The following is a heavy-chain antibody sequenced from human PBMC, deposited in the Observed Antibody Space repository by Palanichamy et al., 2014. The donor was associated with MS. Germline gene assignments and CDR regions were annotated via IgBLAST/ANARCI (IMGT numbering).Heavy chain of an antibody. CDR3: AGSSGTNFRVDH. CDR1: GLTLSLHY. Sequence: EVQLVESGGGLIQPGGSLRLSCAASGLTLSLHYVRWVRQAPGKGLECVALTHPGGRTEYAESVRDRFTISRDNSKSMVYLQMNNLRAEDTAVYSCAGSSGTNFRVDHWGLGTLVIVSS. J-gene: IGHJ4*02. D-gene: IGHD1-1*01. V-gene: IGHV3-53*01. CDR2: THPGGRT.